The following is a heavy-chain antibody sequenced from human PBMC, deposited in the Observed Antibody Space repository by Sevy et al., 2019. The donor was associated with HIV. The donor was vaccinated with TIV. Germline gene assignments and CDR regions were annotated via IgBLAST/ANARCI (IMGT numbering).Heavy chain of an antibody. CDR1: GFIFSNFW. CDR3: ARGPDCGGDCDIGFYYPLDV. Sequence: QLGGSLRLSCAGSGFIFSNFWMTWVRQGPGKGLEWISYISGNSAAIYYADSVKGRFTVSRDNDNDALYLQLNSLRYDDTALYYCARGPDCGGDCDIGFYYPLDVWGQGTTVTVSS. J-gene: IGHJ6*02. CDR2: ISGNSAAI. D-gene: IGHD2-21*02. V-gene: IGHV3-48*02.